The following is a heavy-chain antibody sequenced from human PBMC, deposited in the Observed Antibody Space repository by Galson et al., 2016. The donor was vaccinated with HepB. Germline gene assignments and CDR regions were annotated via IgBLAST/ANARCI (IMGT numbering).Heavy chain of an antibody. V-gene: IGHV1-69*02. CDR1: GGIFNTYT. Sequence: SVKVSCKASGGIFNTYTINWVRQAPGQGLEWMGRVIPMVGIANYAQKFQGRVTITADKSTSTAYMEVNSLRSEDTAVYYCAGGNQQHYYYGMDVWGRGTLVTVSS. J-gene: IGHJ2*01. CDR2: VIPMVGIA. CDR3: AGGNQQHYYYGMDV. D-gene: IGHD3-10*01.